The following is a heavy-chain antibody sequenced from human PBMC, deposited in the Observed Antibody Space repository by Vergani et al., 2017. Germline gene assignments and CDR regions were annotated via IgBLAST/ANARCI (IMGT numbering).Heavy chain of an antibody. CDR3: VRDVRVSRT. V-gene: IGHV3-21*01. J-gene: IGHJ3*01. CDR1: GFRVTTYY. Sequence: VELLESGGGLAQPGGSLRVFCSASGFRVTTYYMSWVRQAPGKGREWVSSISGNNDDVYYAESVKGRFTISRDNAKKTLYLDMGSLRAEDTAVYYCVRDVRVSRTWGQGTLVAVSS. CDR2: ISGNNDDV.